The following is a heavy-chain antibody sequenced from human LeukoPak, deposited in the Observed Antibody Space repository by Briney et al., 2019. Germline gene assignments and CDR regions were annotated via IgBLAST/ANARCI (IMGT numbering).Heavy chain of an antibody. V-gene: IGHV4-59*01. D-gene: IGHD1-26*01. Sequence: PSETLSLTCTVSGGSISNYYWNWIRQPPGKGLEWIGFIYYSGSTDYNPSLKSRVTISVDTSKNQFSLKLTSVTAADTAVYYCARAQGGSRDAFDIWGQGTVVTVSS. CDR3: ARAQGGSRDAFDI. CDR2: IYYSGST. CDR1: GGSISNYY. J-gene: IGHJ3*02.